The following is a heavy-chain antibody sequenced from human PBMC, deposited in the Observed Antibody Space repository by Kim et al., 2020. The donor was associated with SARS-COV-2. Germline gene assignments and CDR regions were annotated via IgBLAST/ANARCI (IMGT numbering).Heavy chain of an antibody. CDR2: ISAYNGNT. CDR3: ARDWGGTRPGGPTTFGVVIGMDV. CDR1: GYTFTSYG. Sequence: ASVKVSCKASGYTFTSYGISWVRQAPGQGLEWMGWISAYNGNTNYAQKLQGRVTMTTDTSTSTAYMELRSLRSDDTAVYYCARDWGGTRPGGPTTFGVVIGMDVWGQGTTGTVSS. D-gene: IGHD3-3*01. J-gene: IGHJ6*02. V-gene: IGHV1-18*01.